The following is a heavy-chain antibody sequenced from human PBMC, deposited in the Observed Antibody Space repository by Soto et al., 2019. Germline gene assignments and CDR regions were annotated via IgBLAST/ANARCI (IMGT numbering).Heavy chain of an antibody. Sequence: PGGSLRLSCTVSGLSFSSYAMTWVRQAPGKGLEWVSAISGSDDRTYYADSVKGRFTISRDNSKNTLYLQMNSLRAEDTAIYYCATESITMILVVMTNWGQGAMVTVSS. CDR1: GLSFSSYA. CDR3: ATESITMILVVMTN. V-gene: IGHV3-23*01. D-gene: IGHD3-22*01. J-gene: IGHJ3*01. CDR2: ISGSDDRT.